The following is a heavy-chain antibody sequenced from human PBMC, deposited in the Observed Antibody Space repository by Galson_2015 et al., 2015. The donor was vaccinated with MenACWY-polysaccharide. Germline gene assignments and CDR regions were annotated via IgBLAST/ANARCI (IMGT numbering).Heavy chain of an antibody. J-gene: IGHJ3*02. D-gene: IGHD6-13*01. CDR1: GIRFSGSG. V-gene: IGHV3-33*01. CDR3: AREGSRIVFHAFDT. CDR2: IQYDGTNK. Sequence: SLRLSCAASGIRFSGSGMHWVRQAPGKGLEWVAVIQYDGTNKVYADSVKGRFTISRDNPRNTLYLEMNSLRAEDTAVYYCAREGSRIVFHAFDTWGQGTMVTVSS.